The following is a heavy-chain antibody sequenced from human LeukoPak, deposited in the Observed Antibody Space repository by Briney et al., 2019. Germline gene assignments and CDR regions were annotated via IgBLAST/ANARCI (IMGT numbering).Heavy chain of an antibody. J-gene: IGHJ4*02. CDR2: IKSDGTTT. D-gene: IGHD3-10*01. V-gene: IGHV3-74*01. Sequence: GGSLRLSCAASGFTLSSYWMHWVRQVPGKGLVWVSRIKSDGTTTNYADSVKGRFTISRDNAKNTLYLQMNSLRAEDTAVYYCAREEFKGFDYWGQGNLVTVSS. CDR3: AREEFKGFDY. CDR1: GFTLSSYW.